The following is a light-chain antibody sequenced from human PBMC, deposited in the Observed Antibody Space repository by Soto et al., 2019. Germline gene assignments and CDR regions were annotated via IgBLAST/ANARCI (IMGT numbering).Light chain of an antibody. CDR3: QQYNTYSSWS. CDR1: QSISRW. J-gene: IGKJ1*01. Sequence: IKMNQSPSTLSATVGDRVTITCRASQSISRWLGWYQQKPGKAPNLLIYDASTLESGVPSRFSGSGSGTEFTLTISSLQADDFATYYCQQYNTYSSWSFGQGTNVDVK. V-gene: IGKV1-5*01. CDR2: DAS.